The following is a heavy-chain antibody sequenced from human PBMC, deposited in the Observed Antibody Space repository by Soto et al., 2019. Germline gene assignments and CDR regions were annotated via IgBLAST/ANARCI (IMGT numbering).Heavy chain of an antibody. J-gene: IGHJ3*02. CDR1: GFTLGTYG. CDR3: AKEFFDSSGFYPSLDALDI. D-gene: IGHD3-22*01. Sequence: QVQLAESGGGVVQPGRSLTITCAASGFTLGTYGMHWVRQAPGKGLEWVAVISNDGGDIYYSDSVMGRFTISRDNSKNTLFLQMNSLRAEDTAVYFCAKEFFDSSGFYPSLDALDIWGQGTVVTVSS. CDR2: ISNDGGDI. V-gene: IGHV3-30*18.